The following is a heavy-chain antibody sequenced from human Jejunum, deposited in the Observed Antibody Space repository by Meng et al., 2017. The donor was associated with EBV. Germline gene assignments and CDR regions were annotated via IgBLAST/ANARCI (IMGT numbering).Heavy chain of an antibody. V-gene: IGHV4-61*01. CDR1: GDSVTGDTY. Sequence: QVQLQGPGPGLVKPSEPPSLTFSVSGDSVTGDTYWTWIRQPPGKGLEWIGNLYYAGKAIYKPSLQSRVNISVDTSKNQISLKVTSVTAEDTAIYYCARGRGYDYGDSWGQGTLVTVSS. CDR2: LYYAGKA. CDR3: ARGRGYDYGDS. J-gene: IGHJ5*02. D-gene: IGHD5-12*01.